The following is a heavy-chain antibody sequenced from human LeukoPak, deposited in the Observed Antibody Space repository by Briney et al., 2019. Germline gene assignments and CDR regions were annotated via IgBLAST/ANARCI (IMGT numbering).Heavy chain of an antibody. CDR1: GGSISSYY. J-gene: IGHJ5*02. CDR2: INNSGST. Sequence: ETLSLTCTVSGGSISSYYWSWIRQPPGKGLEWFGYINNSGSTNYNPSLKSRVTISVDTSKNQFSLKLSSVTAADTAVYYCARDSNGIVRPWGQGTLVTVSS. CDR3: ARDSNGIVRP. V-gene: IGHV4-59*01. D-gene: IGHD1-26*01.